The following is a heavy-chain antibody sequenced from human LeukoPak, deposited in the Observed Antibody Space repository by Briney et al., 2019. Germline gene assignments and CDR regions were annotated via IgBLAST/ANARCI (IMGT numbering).Heavy chain of an antibody. CDR1: GGSISGYY. CDR2: ICSSGEI. V-gene: IGHV4-59*01. J-gene: IGHJ5*02. D-gene: IGHD5/OR15-5a*01. Sequence: PSETLSLTCTVSGGSISGYYWRWIRQPPGKGLEWIGYICSSGEINCNPSLKSRVTISVDKSTNQVSLKLSSVTAADTALYYCARRRTLSTTGRFDPWGQGILVTVSS. CDR3: ARRRTLSTTGRFDP.